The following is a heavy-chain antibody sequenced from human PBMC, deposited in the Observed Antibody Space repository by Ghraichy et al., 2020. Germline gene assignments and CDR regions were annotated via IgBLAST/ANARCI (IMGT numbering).Heavy chain of an antibody. CDR2: ISGSGGST. CDR3: AKDRMGSSRYYYGMDV. V-gene: IGHV3-23*01. J-gene: IGHJ6*02. D-gene: IGHD6-13*01. Sequence: GESLNISCAASGFTFSSYALTWVRQAPGKGLEWVSAISGSGGSTYYADSVRGRFTISRDTSMNTLYLQMNSLRAEDTAVYYCAKDRMGSSRYYYGMDVWGQGTTVTVSS. CDR1: GFTFSSYA.